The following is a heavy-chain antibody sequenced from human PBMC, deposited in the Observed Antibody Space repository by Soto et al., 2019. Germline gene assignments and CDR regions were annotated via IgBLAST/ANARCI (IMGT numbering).Heavy chain of an antibody. D-gene: IGHD6-13*01. V-gene: IGHV5-51*01. CDR2: IYPGDSDT. CDR1: GYSFTSYW. CDR3: ARLRSSSWYPLQSPNWFDP. J-gene: IGHJ5*02. Sequence: PGESLKISCKGSGYSFTSYWIGWVRQMPGKGLEWMGIIYPGDSDTRYSPSFQGQVTISADKSISTAYLQWSSLKASDTAMYYCARLRSSSWYPLQSPNWFDPWGQGTLVTVSS.